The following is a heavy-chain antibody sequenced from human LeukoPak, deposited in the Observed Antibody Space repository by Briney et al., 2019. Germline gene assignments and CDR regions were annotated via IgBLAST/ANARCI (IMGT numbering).Heavy chain of an antibody. D-gene: IGHD4-17*01. CDR3: ASTLNYGDYVA. V-gene: IGHV4-30-2*01. Sequence: SETLSLTCAVSGGSISSGGYSWSWIRQPPGKGLEWIGYIYHSGSTYYNPSLKSRVTISVDRSKNQFSLKLSSVTAADMAVYYCASTLNYGDYVAWGQGTLVTVSS. J-gene: IGHJ5*02. CDR2: IYHSGST. CDR1: GGSISSGGYS.